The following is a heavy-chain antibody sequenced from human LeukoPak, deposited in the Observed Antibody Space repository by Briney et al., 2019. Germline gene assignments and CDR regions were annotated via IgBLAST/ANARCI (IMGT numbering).Heavy chain of an antibody. CDR1: GGSISSSSYY. CDR3: ARTVYSSGSYTDYYYYYMDV. CDR2: IYYSGST. Sequence: SETLSLTCTVSGGSISSSSYYWGWIRQPPGKGLEWIGSIYYSGSTYYNPSLKSRVTISVDTSKNQFSLKLSSVTAADTAVYYCARTVYSSGSYTDYYYYYMDVWGKGTTVTVSS. J-gene: IGHJ6*03. V-gene: IGHV4-39*01. D-gene: IGHD3-10*01.